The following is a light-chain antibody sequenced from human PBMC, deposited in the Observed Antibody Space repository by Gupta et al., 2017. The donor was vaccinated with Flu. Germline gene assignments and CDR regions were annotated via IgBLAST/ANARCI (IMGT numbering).Light chain of an antibody. J-gene: IGKJ1*01. Sequence: DMQMTQSPSSLSASVGDRVTITCRASQSISSYLNWYQQKPGKAPKLLIYAASSLQSGVPSRFSGSGSGTDFTLTISRLQPEDFATYYCQQRDSTPWTFGQGTKVEIK. CDR1: QSISSY. CDR3: QQRDSTPWT. V-gene: IGKV1-39*01. CDR2: AAS.